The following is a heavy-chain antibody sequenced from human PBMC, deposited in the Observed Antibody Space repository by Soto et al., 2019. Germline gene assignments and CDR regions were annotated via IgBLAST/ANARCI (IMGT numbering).Heavy chain of an antibody. CDR3: TRGGIAARRPPYYYYGMDV. CDR1: GFTFGDYA. Sequence: GGSLRLSCTASGFTFGDYAMSWVRQAPGKGLEWVGFIRSKAYGGTTEYAASVKGRFTISRDDSKSIAYLQMNSLKTEDTAVYYCTRGGIAARRPPYYYYGMDVWGQGTTVTAP. CDR2: IRSKAYGGTT. D-gene: IGHD6-6*01. V-gene: IGHV3-49*04. J-gene: IGHJ6*02.